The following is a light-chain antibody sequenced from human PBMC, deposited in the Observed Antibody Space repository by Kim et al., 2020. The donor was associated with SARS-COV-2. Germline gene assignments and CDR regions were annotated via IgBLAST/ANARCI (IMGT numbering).Light chain of an antibody. CDR3: QHRSDWPPAWT. V-gene: IGKV3-11*01. Sequence: PGERAALSCRASQSVSSSLAWYQQKPGQAPRLLIYDASNRATGIPARFSGSGSGTDFTLTISSLDPEDFAVYYCQHRSDWPPAWTFGPGTKVDIK. J-gene: IGKJ1*01. CDR1: QSVSSS. CDR2: DAS.